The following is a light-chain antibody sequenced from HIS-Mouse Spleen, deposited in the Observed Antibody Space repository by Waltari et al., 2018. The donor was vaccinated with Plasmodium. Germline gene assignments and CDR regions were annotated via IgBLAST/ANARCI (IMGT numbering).Light chain of an antibody. V-gene: IGKV3-15*01. Sequence: EIVMTQSPATLSVPPGEKAPISCRPSQSVSSNLAWYQQNPGQAPRLLIYGASTRATGIPARFSGSGSGTEFTLTISSLQSEDFAVYYCQQYNNWSFTFGPGTKVDIK. CDR2: GAS. CDR3: QQYNNWSFT. CDR1: QSVSSN. J-gene: IGKJ3*01.